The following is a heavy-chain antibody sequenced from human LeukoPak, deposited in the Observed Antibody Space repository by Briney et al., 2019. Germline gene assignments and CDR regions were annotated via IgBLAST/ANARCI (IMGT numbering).Heavy chain of an antibody. J-gene: IGHJ4*02. D-gene: IGHD5-24*01. CDR2: ISTSSSYI. Sequence: GGSLRLSCAVSGFTFSSYSMNWVRQAPGKGLEWVSSISTSSSYIYYADSVRGRFTISRHNAKNSLYLQMNSLRAEDTAVYYCARDRWLQSQRYFDYWGQGTLVTVSS. V-gene: IGHV3-21*01. CDR3: ARDRWLQSQRYFDY. CDR1: GFTFSSYS.